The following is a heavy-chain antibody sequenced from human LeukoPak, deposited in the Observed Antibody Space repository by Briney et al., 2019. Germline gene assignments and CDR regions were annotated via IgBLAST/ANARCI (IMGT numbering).Heavy chain of an antibody. CDR2: ISYDGSNK. CDR1: GITFSSYG. J-gene: IGHJ6*02. CDR3: AKESECLRTAYYYGMDV. D-gene: IGHD5-12*01. V-gene: IGHV3-30*18. Sequence: GGSLRLSCAASGITFSSYGMHWVRQAPGKGLEWVAVISYDGSNKYYADSVKGRFTISRDNSKNTLYLQMNSLRAEDTAVYYCAKESECLRTAYYYGMDVWGQGTTVTVSS.